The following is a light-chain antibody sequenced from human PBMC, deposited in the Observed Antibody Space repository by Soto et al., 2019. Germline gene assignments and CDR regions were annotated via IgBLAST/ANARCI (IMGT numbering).Light chain of an antibody. V-gene: IGKV3-15*01. CDR2: GAS. CDR1: QSISSNF. CDR3: QQYNNWPSIYT. J-gene: IGKJ2*01. Sequence: EIVLTQSPGTLSLSPGEGATLSCRASQSISSNFLAWYQQKRGQAPRLLIYGASTRATGIPARFSGSGSGTEFTLTISSLQSEDFAVYYCQQYNNWPSIYTFGQGTKVDIK.